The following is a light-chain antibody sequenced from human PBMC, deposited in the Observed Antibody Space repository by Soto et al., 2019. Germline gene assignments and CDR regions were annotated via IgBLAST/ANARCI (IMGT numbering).Light chain of an antibody. CDR1: SSDVDDYRY. CDR2: DGT. J-gene: IGLJ1*01. CDR3: CSYVTTPEI. V-gene: IGLV2-11*01. Sequence: QSALAQPRSVSGSPGQLLTISCTGTSSDVDDYRYVSWHQQYPGMAPKLVIYDGTKRPSGVPDRFSGSNSGNTASLTISGLQAEDEADYYCCSYVTTPEIFGTGTKAPS.